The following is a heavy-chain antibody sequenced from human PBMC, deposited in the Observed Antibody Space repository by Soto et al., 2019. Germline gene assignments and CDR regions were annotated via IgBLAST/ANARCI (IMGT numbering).Heavy chain of an antibody. D-gene: IGHD6-19*01. Sequence: EVPLVESGGGLVQPGGSLRLSCAASGFTVSSNFMSWVRQAPGKGLEWVSVIYSGGTTYYAGSVKGRSTISRHNSKNTLYLQRNSLRAEDTAVYYCARGAGYSSGWYDYWGQGTLVTVSS. CDR1: GFTVSSNF. CDR3: ARGAGYSSGWYDY. CDR2: IYSGGTT. J-gene: IGHJ4*02. V-gene: IGHV3-53*04.